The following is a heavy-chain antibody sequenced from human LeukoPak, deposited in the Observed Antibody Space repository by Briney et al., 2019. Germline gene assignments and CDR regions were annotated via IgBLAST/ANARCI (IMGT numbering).Heavy chain of an antibody. J-gene: IGHJ3*02. V-gene: IGHV1-18*01. CDR2: ISAYNGNT. CDR3: ARDRTYYYDSGGYYHPDAFDI. D-gene: IGHD3-22*01. Sequence: ASVKVSCKASGYTFTSYGISWVRQAPGQGLEWMGWISAYNGNTNYAQKLQGRVTMTTDTSTSTAYMELRSLRSDDTAVYYCARDRTYYYDSGGYYHPDAFDIWGQGTMVTVSS. CDR1: GYTFTSYG.